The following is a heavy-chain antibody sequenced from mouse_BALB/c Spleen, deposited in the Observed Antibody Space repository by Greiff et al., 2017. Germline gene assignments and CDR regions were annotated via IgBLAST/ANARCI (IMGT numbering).Heavy chain of an antibody. CDR3: AREPNWAY. CDR2: IYPGSGST. CDR1: GYTFTDYV. V-gene: IGHV1-77*01. Sequence: VQVVESGPELVKPGASVKMSCKASGYTFTDYVISWVKQRTGQGLEWIGEIYPGSGSTYYNEKFKGKATLTADKSSSTAYMQLSSLTSDDSAVYFCAREPNWAYWGQGTLVTVSA. J-gene: IGHJ3*01.